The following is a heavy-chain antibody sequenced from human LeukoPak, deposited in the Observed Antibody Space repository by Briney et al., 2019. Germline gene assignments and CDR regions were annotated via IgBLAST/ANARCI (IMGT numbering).Heavy chain of an antibody. J-gene: IGHJ4*02. CDR3: ARDQYGDYGFDY. D-gene: IGHD4-17*01. CDR2: ISSSSSYI. Sequence: GGSLRLSCAASGFTFSSYSMNWVRQAPGKGLEWVSSISSSSSYIYYADSVKGRFTISRDNAKNSLYLQMNSLRAEDTAVYYCARDQYGDYGFDYWGQGTLVTVSS. V-gene: IGHV3-21*01. CDR1: GFTFSSYS.